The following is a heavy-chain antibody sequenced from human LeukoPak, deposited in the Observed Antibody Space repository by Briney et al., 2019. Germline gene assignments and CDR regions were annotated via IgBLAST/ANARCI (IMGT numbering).Heavy chain of an antibody. CDR2: INSDGSST. J-gene: IGHJ3*02. CDR1: GFTFSSYE. CDR3: ARDHDYYGDAFDI. V-gene: IGHV3-74*01. Sequence: GGSLRLSCAASGFTFSSYEMNWVRQAPGKGLVWVSRINSDGSSTSYADSVKGRFTISRDNAKNTLYLQMNSLRAEDTAVYYCARDHDYYGDAFDIWGQGTMVTVSS. D-gene: IGHD3-10*01.